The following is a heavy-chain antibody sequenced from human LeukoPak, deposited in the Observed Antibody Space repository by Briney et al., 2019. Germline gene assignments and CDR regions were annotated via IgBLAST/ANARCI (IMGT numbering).Heavy chain of an antibody. CDR2: IYYSGTT. CDR1: GGSISSYY. Sequence: SETLSLTCTVSGGSISSYYWSWIRQPPGKGLEWIGYIYYSGTTNYNPSLKSRVTISVDTSKNQFSLKLSSLTAADTAVYYCARGVYIAAAQYAYWGQGTLVTVSS. J-gene: IGHJ4*02. D-gene: IGHD6-13*01. V-gene: IGHV4-59*01. CDR3: ARGVYIAAAQYAY.